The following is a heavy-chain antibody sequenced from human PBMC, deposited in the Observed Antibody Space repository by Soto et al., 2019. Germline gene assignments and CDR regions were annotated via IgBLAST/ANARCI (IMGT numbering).Heavy chain of an antibody. Sequence: EVQLVESGGGLVQPGGSLRLSCAASGFTFSSYWMSWVRQAPGKGLEWVANIKQDGSEKYDVDSVKGRFTISRDNAKNSLYLQMNSLRAEDTAVYYCARVERYLSGWYFDLWGRGTLVTVSS. CDR3: ARVERYLSGWYFDL. D-gene: IGHD1-20*01. V-gene: IGHV3-7*03. CDR1: GFTFSSYW. CDR2: IKQDGSEK. J-gene: IGHJ2*01.